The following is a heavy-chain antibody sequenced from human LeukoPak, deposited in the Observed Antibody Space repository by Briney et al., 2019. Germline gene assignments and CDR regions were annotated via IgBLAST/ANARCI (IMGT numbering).Heavy chain of an antibody. CDR1: GYTFTSYG. J-gene: IGHJ4*02. CDR3: ARDQVGAARFDS. V-gene: IGHV1-2*02. D-gene: IGHD2-15*01. Sequence: GASVKVSCKASGYTFTSYGISWVRQAPGQGLEWMGWISPNSGDTNYAQKFQGRVTMTRDMSISTAYMELSRLRSDDTAVYYCARDQVGAARFDSWGQGTLVTVSP. CDR2: ISPNSGDT.